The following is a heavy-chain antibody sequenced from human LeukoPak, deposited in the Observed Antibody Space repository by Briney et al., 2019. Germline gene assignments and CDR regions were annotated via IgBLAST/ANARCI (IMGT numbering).Heavy chain of an antibody. CDR3: ARYDGGATADF. CDR1: GYSLNKYW. Sequence: GESLKISCKVSGYSLNKYWIAWVRQMPGKGLEWMGIVFPADSDTRYSPSFQGQVTISADKSVSTAYLQWSSLKASDTATYYCARYDGGATADFWGQGTLVTVSS. V-gene: IGHV5-51*01. D-gene: IGHD1-26*01. J-gene: IGHJ4*02. CDR2: VFPADSDT.